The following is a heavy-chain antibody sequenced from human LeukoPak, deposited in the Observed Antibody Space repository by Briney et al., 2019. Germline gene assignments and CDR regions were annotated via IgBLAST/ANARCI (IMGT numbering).Heavy chain of an antibody. J-gene: IGHJ6*02. Sequence: GGSLRLSCAASGFTFSSYAMTWVRQAPGKGLEWVSAIFRSGSDTYYADSMKGRFTISRDNSKNTLYLQMNSLRVGDTAIYYCAKSFTGDNYYYGVDVWGQGTTVTVSS. CDR3: AKSFTGDNYYYGVDV. CDR1: GFTFSSYA. V-gene: IGHV3-23*01. CDR2: IFRSGSDT. D-gene: IGHD3-10*01.